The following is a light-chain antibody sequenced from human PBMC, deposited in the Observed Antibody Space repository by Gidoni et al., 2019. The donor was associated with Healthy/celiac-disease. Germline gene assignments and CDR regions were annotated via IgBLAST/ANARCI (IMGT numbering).Light chain of an antibody. Sequence: DIKMTQSPSSLSASVGDRVTITCRASQSISSYLNWYQQKPGKAPKLLIYAASSLQSGVPSRFSCSGSGTDFTLTISSLQPEDFATYYCQQSYRWTFGQGTKVEIK. CDR3: QQSYRWT. J-gene: IGKJ1*01. CDR1: QSISSY. V-gene: IGKV1-39*01. CDR2: AAS.